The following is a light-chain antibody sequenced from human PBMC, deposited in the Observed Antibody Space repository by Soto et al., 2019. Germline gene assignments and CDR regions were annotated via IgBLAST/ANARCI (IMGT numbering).Light chain of an antibody. CDR2: DAS. CDR3: QQRSNWPPFT. V-gene: IGKV3-11*01. Sequence: EIVLTQSPATLSLSPGERATLSCRSSRSVNRYLAWYQQKPGQAPRLLIFDASNRATGIPARFSGSGSGTEFTLTISSLEPEDFAVYYCQQRSNWPPFTFGPGTKVEIK. CDR1: RSVNRY. J-gene: IGKJ3*01.